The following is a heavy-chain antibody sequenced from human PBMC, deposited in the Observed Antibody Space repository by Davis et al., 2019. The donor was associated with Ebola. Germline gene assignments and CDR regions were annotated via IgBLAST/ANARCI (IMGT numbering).Heavy chain of an antibody. CDR1: GGSISSGDYY. D-gene: IGHD6-13*01. Sequence: GSLRLSCTVSGGSISSGDYYWGWIRQPPGKGLEWIGSIYNSGATYYKSSLKSRVTLSVDTSKNQLYLKLSSVTAADTAVYYCARLQDLWEAAGVFYWGQGSLVTVSS. CDR2: IYNSGAT. CDR3: ARLQDLWEAAGVFY. J-gene: IGHJ4*02. V-gene: IGHV4-39*01.